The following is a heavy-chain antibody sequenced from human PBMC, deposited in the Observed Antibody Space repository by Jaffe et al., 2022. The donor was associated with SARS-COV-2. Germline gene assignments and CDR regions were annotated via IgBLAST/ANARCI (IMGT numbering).Heavy chain of an antibody. J-gene: IGHJ3*02. D-gene: IGHD2-15*01. CDR3: TTDGTFDI. Sequence: EVQLVESGGGLVKPGGSLRLSCAASGFTFSNAWMSWVRQAPGKGLEWVGHIKGKTGGGTTDYAAPVKGRFSISRDDSKNTLYVQMDSLKTEDTAVYYCTTDGTFDIWGQGTMVTVSS. CDR2: IKGKTGGGTT. CDR1: GFTFSNAW. V-gene: IGHV3-15*01.